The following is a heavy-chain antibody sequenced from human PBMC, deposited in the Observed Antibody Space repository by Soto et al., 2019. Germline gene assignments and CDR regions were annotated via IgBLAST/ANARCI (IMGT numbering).Heavy chain of an antibody. CDR1: GGSISSSSYY. CDR3: ARRTVVATLAFDI. CDR2: IYYSGST. Sequence: SETLSLTCTVSGGSISSSSYYWGWIRQPPGKGLEWIGSIYYSGSTYYNPSLKSRVTISVDTSKNQFSLKLSSVTAADTAVYYCARRTVVATLAFDIWGQGTMVTVSS. D-gene: IGHD2-15*01. J-gene: IGHJ3*02. V-gene: IGHV4-39*01.